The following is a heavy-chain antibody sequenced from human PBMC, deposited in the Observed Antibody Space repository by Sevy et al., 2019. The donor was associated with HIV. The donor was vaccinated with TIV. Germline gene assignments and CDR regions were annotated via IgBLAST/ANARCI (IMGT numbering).Heavy chain of an antibody. CDR2: ISGSGGST. CDR3: ANLDDPDYYDSSGYFLPPDY. D-gene: IGHD3-22*01. J-gene: IGHJ4*02. CDR1: GFTFSSYA. V-gene: IGHV3-23*01. Sequence: GGSLRLSCAASGFTFSSYAMSWVRQAPGKGLEWVSAISGSGGSTYYADSVKGRFTISRDNSKKTLYLQMNSLRAEDTAVYYCANLDDPDYYDSSGYFLPPDYWGQGTLVTVSS.